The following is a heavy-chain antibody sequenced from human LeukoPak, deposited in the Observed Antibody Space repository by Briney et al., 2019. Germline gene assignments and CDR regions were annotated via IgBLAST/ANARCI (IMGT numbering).Heavy chain of an antibody. D-gene: IGHD4-11*01. CDR1: GFTFSTYG. Sequence: GGSLRLSCAASGFTFSTYGMSWVRQAPGKGLEWVSAISGSGGSIYYADSVKGRFTMFRDNSKSTLYLQMNSLRAEDTAVYYCAKDLDGSNPYYFDYWGHGTLVTVSS. CDR2: ISGSGGSI. CDR3: AKDLDGSNPYYFDY. V-gene: IGHV3-23*01. J-gene: IGHJ4*01.